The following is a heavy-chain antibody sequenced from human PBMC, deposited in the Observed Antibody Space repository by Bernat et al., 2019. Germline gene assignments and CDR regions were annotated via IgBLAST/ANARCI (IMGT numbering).Heavy chain of an antibody. D-gene: IGHD3-10*01. CDR3: ARGYYGAGRTGFDP. CDR1: AYTFSGYY. J-gene: IGHJ5*02. Sequence: QVQLVQSGAEVKKPGASVKVSCKTSAYTFSGYYIHWVRQAPGQGLEWMGRINPNSAGTNYAQKFQGWVTMTRDTSNSTAYMELSRLTSDDTAVYYCARGYYGAGRTGFDPWGQGTLVTVSS. CDR2: INPNSAGT. V-gene: IGHV1-2*04.